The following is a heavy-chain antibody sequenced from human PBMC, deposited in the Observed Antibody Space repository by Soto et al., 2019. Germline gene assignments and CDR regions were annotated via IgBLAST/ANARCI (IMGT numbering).Heavy chain of an antibody. Sequence: PSETLSLTCTVSGGSISSSSYYWGWIRQPPGKGLEWIGSIYYSGSTYYNPSLKSRVTISVDTSKNQFSLKLSSVTAADTAVYYCARLYYDILTGYLSRLPYYFDYWGQGTLVTVSS. D-gene: IGHD3-9*01. CDR2: IYYSGST. CDR3: ARLYYDILTGYLSRLPYYFDY. J-gene: IGHJ4*02. V-gene: IGHV4-39*01. CDR1: GGSISSSSYY.